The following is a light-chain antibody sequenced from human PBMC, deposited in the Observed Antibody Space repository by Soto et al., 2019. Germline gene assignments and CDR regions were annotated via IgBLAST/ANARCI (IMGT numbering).Light chain of an antibody. CDR3: QQRNIWPPLT. CDR2: GAF. CDR1: PSVANF. V-gene: IGKV3-11*01. J-gene: IGKJ5*01. Sequence: EIVLTQSPATLSLSPGERATLSCRASPSVANFVAWYQQKPGQAPRLLIYGAFNRATGIPARFSGSGSGTDFTLTISSLEPEDSAVYYCQQRNIWPPLTFGHGTRLEIK.